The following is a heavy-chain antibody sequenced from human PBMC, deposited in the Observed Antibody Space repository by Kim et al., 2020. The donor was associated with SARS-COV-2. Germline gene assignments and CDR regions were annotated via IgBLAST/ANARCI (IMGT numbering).Heavy chain of an antibody. CDR1: GGSISSYY. V-gene: IGHV4-59*13. J-gene: IGHJ5*02. CDR3: ARGQPIGVGNWFGP. CDR2: IYYSGST. Sequence: SETLSLTCTVSGGSISSYYWSWIRQPPGKGLEWIGYIYYSGSTNYNPSLKSRVTISVDTSKNQFSLKLSSVTAADTAVYYCARGQPIGVGNWFGPWGQGTLVTVSS. D-gene: IGHD1-1*01.